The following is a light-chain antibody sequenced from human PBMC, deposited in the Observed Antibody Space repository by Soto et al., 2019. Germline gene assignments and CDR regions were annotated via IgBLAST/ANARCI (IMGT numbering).Light chain of an antibody. CDR2: DDG. Sequence: SYELTQAPSVSVAPGQTARITCGGNNIAIKSVHWYQQKPGQAPVLVVYDDGDRPSGIPERFSGSNSGNTATLTITRVEAGDEDEYNCQVRDSSSDHSVVFGGGTKVTV. J-gene: IGLJ2*01. CDR3: QVRDSSSDHSVV. V-gene: IGLV3-21*02. CDR1: NIAIKS.